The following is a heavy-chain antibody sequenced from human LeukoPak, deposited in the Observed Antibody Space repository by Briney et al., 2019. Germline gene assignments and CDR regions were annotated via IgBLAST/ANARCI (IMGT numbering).Heavy chain of an antibody. J-gene: IGHJ4*02. D-gene: IGHD3-10*01. CDR3: ATAYGSGSYYFPFDY. CDR1: GFTFSTYA. V-gene: IGHV3-23*01. CDR2: ISGSGGST. Sequence: GGSLRLSCAVSGFTFSTYAMNWVRQAPGKGLEWVSVISGSGGSTYYADSVKGRFTISRDNSKNTLYLQMNSLRAEDTAVYYCATAYGSGSYYFPFDYWGQGTLVTVSS.